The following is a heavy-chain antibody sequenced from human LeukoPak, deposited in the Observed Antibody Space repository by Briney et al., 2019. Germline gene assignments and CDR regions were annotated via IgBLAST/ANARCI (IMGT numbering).Heavy chain of an antibody. V-gene: IGHV3-20*04. CDR3: ARDGSGYAKAGGYYYYMDV. Sequence: GGSLRLSCAASGFTVSSNYMSWVRQAPGKGLEWVSGINWNGVSTAYADSVKGRFTISRDNAKNSLYLQMNSLRAEDTALYYCARDGSGYAKAGGYYYYMDVWGKGTTVTVSS. CDR2: INWNGVST. CDR1: GFTVSSNY. D-gene: IGHD5-12*01. J-gene: IGHJ6*03.